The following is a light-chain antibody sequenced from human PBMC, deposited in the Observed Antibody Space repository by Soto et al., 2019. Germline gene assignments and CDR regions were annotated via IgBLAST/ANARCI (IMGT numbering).Light chain of an antibody. Sequence: QSALTQPASVSGSPGQSLTISCTGTSSDVGGYNFVSWYQQHPGKAPKLMIYEGSKRPSGVSNRFSGSKSGNTASLTISGLQAEDEADYYCSSYASSSTHVVFGTGTKLTVL. J-gene: IGLJ2*01. CDR2: EGS. CDR1: SSDVGGYNF. V-gene: IGLV2-14*02. CDR3: SSYASSSTHVV.